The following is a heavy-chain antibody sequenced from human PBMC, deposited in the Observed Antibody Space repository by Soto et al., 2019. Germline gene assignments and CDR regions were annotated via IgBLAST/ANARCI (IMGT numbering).Heavy chain of an antibody. J-gene: IGHJ4*02. Sequence: QVQLVESGGGVVQPGRSLRLSCAASGFTFSSSGMHWVRQAPGKGLEWVAVTSFDGSSGYYADSVRGRFTISRDNSNNTLYRQMNSLRAEDTAVYYCAKSPPAVAGYFDYWGQGTLVTVSS. CDR3: AKSPPAVAGYFDY. D-gene: IGHD6-19*01. CDR1: GFTFSSSG. V-gene: IGHV3-30*18. CDR2: TSFDGSSG.